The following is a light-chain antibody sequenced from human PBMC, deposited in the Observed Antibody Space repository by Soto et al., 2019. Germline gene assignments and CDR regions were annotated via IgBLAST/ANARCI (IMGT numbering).Light chain of an antibody. V-gene: IGKV3-15*01. Sequence: EIVLTQSPATLSVSPGERATLSCRASQSVGSLLAWYQQKPGQAPRLLIYRASSRATGISGSFSGSGSGTEFTLTITSLQSEDFAVYYCQQYNEWPITLGQGTRLEIK. CDR2: RAS. CDR3: QQYNEWPIT. CDR1: QSVGSL. J-gene: IGKJ5*01.